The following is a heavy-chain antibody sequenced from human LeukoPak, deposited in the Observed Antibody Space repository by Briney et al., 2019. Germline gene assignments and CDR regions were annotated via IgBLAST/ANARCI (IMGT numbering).Heavy chain of an antibody. Sequence: GRSLRLSCAASGFTFSSYAMHWVRQAPGKGLEWVAVISYDGSNKYYADSVKGRFTISRDNSKNTLYLQMNSLRAEDTAVYYCARDRSSSWYYYYYMDVWGKGTTVTVSS. CDR2: ISYDGSNK. D-gene: IGHD6-13*01. CDR1: GFTFSSYA. J-gene: IGHJ6*03. V-gene: IGHV3-30*04. CDR3: ARDRSSSWYYYYYMDV.